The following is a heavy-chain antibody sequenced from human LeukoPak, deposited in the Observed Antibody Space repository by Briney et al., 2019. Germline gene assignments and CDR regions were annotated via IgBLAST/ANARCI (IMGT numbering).Heavy chain of an antibody. V-gene: IGHV4-39*01. CDR2: IYYSGST. J-gene: IGHJ4*02. CDR1: GGSISSSSYY. D-gene: IGHD6-19*01. CDR3: ARLYLQWLVPSRFDY. Sequence: KTSETLSLTCTVSGGSISSSSYYWGWIRQPPGKGLEWIGSIYYSGSTYYNPSLKSRVTISVDTSKNQFSLKLSSVTAADTAVYYCARLYLQWLVPSRFDYWGQGTLVTVSS.